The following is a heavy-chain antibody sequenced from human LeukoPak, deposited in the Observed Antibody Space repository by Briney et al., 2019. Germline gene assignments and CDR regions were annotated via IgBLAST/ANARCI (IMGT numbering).Heavy chain of an antibody. Sequence: GGSLRLSCAASGFTFSSYGMHWVRQATGKGLEWVAVISYDGSNKYYADSVKGRFTISRDNSKNTLYLQMNSLRAEDTAVYYCAKGLGYSSGHQDAFDIWGQGTMITVSS. D-gene: IGHD6-19*01. V-gene: IGHV3-30*18. J-gene: IGHJ3*02. CDR2: ISYDGSNK. CDR3: AKGLGYSSGHQDAFDI. CDR1: GFTFSSYG.